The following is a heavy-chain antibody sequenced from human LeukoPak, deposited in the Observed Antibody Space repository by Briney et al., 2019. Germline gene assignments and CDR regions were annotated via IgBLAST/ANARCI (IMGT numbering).Heavy chain of an antibody. D-gene: IGHD3-22*01. CDR1: GFTFSDYY. V-gene: IGHV3-11*04. Sequence: GGSLRLSCAASGFTFSDYYMSWIRQAPGKGLEWVSYISSSGSFIYYADSVKGRFTVSRDNAKNSLYLHMNSLRAEDTALYYCAREPYYDSSGYSPDYWGQGTLVTVSS. CDR3: AREPYYDSSGYSPDY. J-gene: IGHJ4*02. CDR2: ISSSGSFI.